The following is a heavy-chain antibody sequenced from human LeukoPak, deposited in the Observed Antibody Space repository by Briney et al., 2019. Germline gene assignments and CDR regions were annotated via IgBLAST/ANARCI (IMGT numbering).Heavy chain of an antibody. V-gene: IGHV4-59*01. CDR2: IYYSGNT. CDR1: GGSISNYY. CDR3: ARDPPQPGIAAAGYFDL. D-gene: IGHD6-13*01. J-gene: IGHJ2*01. Sequence: SETLSLTCTVSGGSISNYYWSWIRQPPGKGLEWIGYIYYSGNTNYNPSLKSRVTISVDTSKNQFSLKVSSVTAADTAVYYCARDPPQPGIAAAGYFDLWGRGTLVTVSS.